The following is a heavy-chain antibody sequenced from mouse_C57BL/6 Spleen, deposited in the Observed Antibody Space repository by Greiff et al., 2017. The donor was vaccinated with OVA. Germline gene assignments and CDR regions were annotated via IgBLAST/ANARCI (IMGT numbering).Heavy chain of an antibody. CDR3: ARWGYYYYAMDY. J-gene: IGHJ4*01. V-gene: IGHV1-80*01. CDR2: IYPGDGDT. CDR1: GYAFSSYW. Sequence: VQLQQSGAELVKPGASVKISCKASGYAFSSYWMNWVKQRPGKGLEWIGQIYPGDGDTNYNGKFKGKATLTADKSSSTAYMQLSSLTSEDSAVYFCARWGYYYYAMDYWGQGTSVTVSS. D-gene: IGHD3-1*01.